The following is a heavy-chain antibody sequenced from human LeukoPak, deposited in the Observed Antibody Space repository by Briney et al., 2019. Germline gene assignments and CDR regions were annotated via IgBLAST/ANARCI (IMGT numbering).Heavy chain of an antibody. CDR2: ITGSGSSE. V-gene: IGHV3-21*01. D-gene: IGHD3-10*01. CDR1: GFTFRTYN. J-gene: IGHJ4*02. Sequence: PGGSLRLSCTASGFTFRTYNMNWVRQAPGKGLEWVSSITGSGSSEYYADSVRGRFTISRDNTKNSLFLQMSSLTVEDTAVYYCAGGSDLGFWGQGTLVTVSS. CDR3: AGGSDLGF.